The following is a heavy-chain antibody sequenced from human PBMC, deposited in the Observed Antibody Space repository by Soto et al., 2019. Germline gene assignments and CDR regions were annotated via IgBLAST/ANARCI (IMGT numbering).Heavy chain of an antibody. J-gene: IGHJ4*02. D-gene: IGHD3-10*01. Sequence: SETLSLTCTVSGGSIRSGGYYWSWIRQHPGKGLEWIGYMSYTGSTHYNPSLKSRVIISVDTSKNHFSLKLNSVTAADTAIYYCARGSSGSPYYFDYWGQGTLVTVSS. CDR2: MSYTGST. CDR1: GGSIRSGGYY. CDR3: ARGSSGSPYYFDY. V-gene: IGHV4-31*02.